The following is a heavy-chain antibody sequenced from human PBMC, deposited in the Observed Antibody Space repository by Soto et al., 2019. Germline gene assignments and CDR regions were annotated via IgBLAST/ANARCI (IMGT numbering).Heavy chain of an antibody. D-gene: IGHD6-13*01. CDR1: GYTFTSYY. J-gene: IGHJ6*02. Sequence: WASVKVSCKASGYTFTSYYMHWVRQAPGQGLEWMGIINPSGGSTSYAQKFQGRVTMTRDTSTSTVYMELSSLRSEDTAVYYCASAPVSSSWYGSYYNGMDVWGQGXTVTVYS. CDR3: ASAPVSSSWYGSYYNGMDV. V-gene: IGHV1-46*01. CDR2: INPSGGST.